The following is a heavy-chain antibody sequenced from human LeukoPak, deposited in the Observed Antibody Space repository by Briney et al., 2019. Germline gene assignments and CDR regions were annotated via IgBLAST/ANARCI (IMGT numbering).Heavy chain of an antibody. CDR1: GGSISSGNW. CDR3: ATTDLDSSGYFDY. D-gene: IGHD3-22*01. CDR2: IYHSGST. J-gene: IGHJ4*02. Sequence: SETLSLTCAVSGGSISSGNWWSWVRQPPGKGLEWIGEIYHSGSTNYNPSLKSRVTISVDKSKNQFSLKLSSVTAADTAVYYCATTDLDSSGYFDYWGQGTLVTVSS. V-gene: IGHV4-4*02.